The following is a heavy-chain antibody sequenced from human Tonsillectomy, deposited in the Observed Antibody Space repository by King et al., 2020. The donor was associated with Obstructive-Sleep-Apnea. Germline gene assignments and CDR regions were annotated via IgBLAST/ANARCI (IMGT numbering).Heavy chain of an antibody. Sequence: QLQESGPGLVKPSETLSLTATVSGGSISRDSYYWGWIRQPPGKGLGWSWRIHYGGSTSYNPALKSRATISVDTSKNQFSLNLNSVTAADTAVYYCARKIDWVLDYWGQGTLVTVSS. CDR3: ARKIDWVLDY. J-gene: IGHJ4*02. CDR2: IHYGGST. CDR1: GGSISRDSYY. V-gene: IGHV4-39*07. D-gene: IGHD3-9*01.